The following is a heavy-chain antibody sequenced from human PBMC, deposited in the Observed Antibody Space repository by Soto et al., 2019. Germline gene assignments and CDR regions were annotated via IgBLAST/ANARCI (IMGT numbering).Heavy chain of an antibody. Sequence: GGSLRLSCAASGFTFSSYGMHWVRQAPGKGLEWVAVISYDGSNKYYADSVKGRFTISRDNSKNTLYLQMNSLRAEDTAVYYCAKDNSQGYYDAFDIWGQGTMVTVSS. CDR2: ISYDGSNK. J-gene: IGHJ3*02. CDR1: GFTFSSYG. D-gene: IGHD1-26*01. V-gene: IGHV3-30*18. CDR3: AKDNSQGYYDAFDI.